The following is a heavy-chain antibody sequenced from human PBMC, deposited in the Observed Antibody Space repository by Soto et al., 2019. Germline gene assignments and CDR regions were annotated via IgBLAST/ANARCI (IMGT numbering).Heavy chain of an antibody. CDR3: AKDLGTYPFCSTPRHSYYYCYGMDV. D-gene: IGHD2-2*01. V-gene: IGHV3-23*01. CDR1: GFTFDSFA. CDR2: ISGRADRA. J-gene: IGHJ6*02. Sequence: EVQLLESGGGVVQPGGSLRLSGAASGFTFDSFAMDWVRQAPGRGLEWVSTISGRADRAFYAESVKGRSTISGDKSKNTLYLQVNSLRADDTAVYYCAKDLGTYPFCSTPRHSYYYCYGMDVWGQGTTVAVSS.